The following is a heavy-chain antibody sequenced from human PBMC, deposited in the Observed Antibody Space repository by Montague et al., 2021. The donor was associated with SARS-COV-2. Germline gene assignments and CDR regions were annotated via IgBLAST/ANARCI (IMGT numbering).Heavy chain of an antibody. Sequence: SETLSLTCAVYGGSFSGNYWCCIRQPPGKGLEWIGVINHSGSTNNNPSLKSRVTISVDTSKNQFSLKLSSVTAADTAVYYCASVRYYGSGTSLGMDVWGQGTTVTVSS. CDR3: ASVRYYGSGTSLGMDV. CDR2: INHSGST. V-gene: IGHV4-34*01. J-gene: IGHJ6*02. D-gene: IGHD3-10*01. CDR1: GGSFSGNY.